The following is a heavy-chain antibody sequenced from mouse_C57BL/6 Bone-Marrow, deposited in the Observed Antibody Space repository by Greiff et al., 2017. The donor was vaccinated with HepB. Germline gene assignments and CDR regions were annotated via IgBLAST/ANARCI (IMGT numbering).Heavy chain of an antibody. J-gene: IGHJ4*01. V-gene: IGHV1-76*01. CDR3: ARGGIYYGNCFYAMDY. CDR2: IYPGSGNT. CDR1: GYTFTDYY. D-gene: IGHD2-1*01. Sequence: QVQLKQSGAELVRPGASVKLSCKASGYTFTDYYINWVKQRPGQGLEWIARIYPGSGNTYYNEKFKGKATLTAEKSSSTAYMQLSSLTSEDSAVYFCARGGIYYGNCFYAMDYWGQGTSVTVSS.